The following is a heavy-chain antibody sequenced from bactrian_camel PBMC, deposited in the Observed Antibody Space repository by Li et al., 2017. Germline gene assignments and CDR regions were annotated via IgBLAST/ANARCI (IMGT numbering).Heavy chain of an antibody. V-gene: IGHV3S53*01. Sequence: HVQLVESGGGSVQAGGSLTLSCAISGAIASTYCMGWFRQAPGKAREGVAALSSDGNTLYDDSVKGRFSISKDNAKDTLYLTMNSLKPEDTAMYYCAADRTYGGSATCFERSRRAYFAYWGQGTQVTVS. J-gene: IGHJ6*01. D-gene: IGHD6*01. CDR2: LSSDGNT. CDR1: GAIASTYC. CDR3: AADRTYGGSATCFERSRRAYFAY.